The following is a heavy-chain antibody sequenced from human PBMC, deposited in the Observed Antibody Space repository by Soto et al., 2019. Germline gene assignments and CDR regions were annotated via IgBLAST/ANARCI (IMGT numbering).Heavy chain of an antibody. V-gene: IGHV3-23*01. Sequence: EVQLLESGGGLVQPGESLRLSCAASGFTFSSYAMSWVRQAPGKGLEWVSAISGGGGSTYYADSVKGRFTISRDNSKNKLYRQMNSLRAEDTAVYYCARLNSSTWYFDYWGQGTLVPVSS. J-gene: IGHJ4*02. CDR1: GFTFSSYA. CDR3: ARLNSSTWYFDY. D-gene: IGHD6-13*01. CDR2: ISGGGGST.